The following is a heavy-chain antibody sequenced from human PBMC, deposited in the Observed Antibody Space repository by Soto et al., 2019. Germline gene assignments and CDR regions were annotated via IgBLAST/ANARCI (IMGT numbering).Heavy chain of an antibody. D-gene: IGHD3-3*01. J-gene: IGHJ6*03. CDR3: ARDRGPNSYDFWSGYYTQGIYYMDV. Sequence: PSETLSLTCTVSGVSISRGCQYWGRIGQHQGTGLEWIGYIYYSGRTYYNPSLKSRVTISVDTSKNQFSLKLSSVTAADTAVYYCARDRGPNSYDFWSGYYTQGIYYMDVWGKGTTVTVSS. CDR2: IYYSGRT. CDR1: GVSISRGCQY. V-gene: IGHV4-31*03.